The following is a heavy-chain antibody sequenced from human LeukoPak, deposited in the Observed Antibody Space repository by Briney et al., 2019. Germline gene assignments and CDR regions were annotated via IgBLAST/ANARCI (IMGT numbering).Heavy chain of an antibody. CDR2: IIPIFGTA. CDR3: AREVMVRGVITKYYFDY. J-gene: IGHJ4*02. V-gene: IGHV1-69*05. D-gene: IGHD3-10*01. Sequence: SVKASCKASGGTFSSYAISWVRQAPGQGLEWMGGIIPIFGTANYAQKFQGRVTITTDESTSTAYMELSSLRSEDTAVYYCAREVMVRGVITKYYFDYWGQGTLVTVSS. CDR1: GGTFSSYA.